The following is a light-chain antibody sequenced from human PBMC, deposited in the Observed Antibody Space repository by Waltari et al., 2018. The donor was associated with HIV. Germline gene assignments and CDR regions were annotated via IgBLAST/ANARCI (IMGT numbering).Light chain of an antibody. V-gene: IGLV1-47*01. J-gene: IGLJ3*02. Sequence: SVLTQPPSASSTPGPRVTISCSGTNSNIGTTYFSFYQQLPGTPPTLPIYRNNDRPSGVPDRLSGAKSGTSASLAISGLRSEDEADYYCATWDDNLSGWVFGGGTKLTGL. CDR3: ATWDDNLSGWV. CDR1: NSNIGTTY. CDR2: RNN.